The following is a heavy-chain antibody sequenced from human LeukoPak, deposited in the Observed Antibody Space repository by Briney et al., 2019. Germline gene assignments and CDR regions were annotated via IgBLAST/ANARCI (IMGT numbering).Heavy chain of an antibody. D-gene: IGHD3-10*01. J-gene: IGHJ5*02. CDR2: IYYSGST. V-gene: IGHV4-59*01. CDR1: GSSISSYY. CDR3: AREVWFGEFVQFNWFDP. Sequence: PSETLSLTCTVSGSSISSYYWSWIRQPPGKGLEWIGYIYYSGSTNYNPSLKSRVTISVDTSKNQFSLKLSSVTAADTAVYYCAREVWFGEFVQFNWFDPWGQGTLVTVSS.